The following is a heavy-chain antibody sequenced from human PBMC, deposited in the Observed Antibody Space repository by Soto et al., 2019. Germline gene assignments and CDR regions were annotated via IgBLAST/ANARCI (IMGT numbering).Heavy chain of an antibody. Sequence: QVPLVQSGAEVKKPGASVKVSCKASGYTFTSYGISWVRQAPGQGLEWMGWISAYNGNTNYAQKLQGRVTMTTDTSTSTAYMELRSLRSDDTAVYYCARDVVVPAAITTSPYFDYWGQGTLVTVSS. D-gene: IGHD2-2*01. J-gene: IGHJ4*02. V-gene: IGHV1-18*01. CDR1: GYTFTSYG. CDR3: ARDVVVPAAITTSPYFDY. CDR2: ISAYNGNT.